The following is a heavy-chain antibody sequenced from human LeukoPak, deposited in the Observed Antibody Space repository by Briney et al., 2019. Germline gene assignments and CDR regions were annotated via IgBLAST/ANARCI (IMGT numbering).Heavy chain of an antibody. J-gene: IGHJ6*02. Sequence: SETLSLTCAVSGGSISSGGNSWSWIRQPPGKGLEWIGYIYHSGSTYYNPSLKSRVTISVDRSKNQFSLKLSSVTAADTAVYYCSGSGGRNYYYGMDVWGQGTTVTVSS. D-gene: IGHD2-15*01. CDR1: GGSISSGGNS. CDR3: SGSGGRNYYYGMDV. V-gene: IGHV4-30-2*01. CDR2: IYHSGST.